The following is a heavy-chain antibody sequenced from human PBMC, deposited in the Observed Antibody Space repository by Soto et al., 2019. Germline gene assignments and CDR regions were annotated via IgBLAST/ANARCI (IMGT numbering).Heavy chain of an antibody. Sequence: QVQLQESGPGLVKPSQTLSLTCTVSGGSISSGDYYWNWIRQPPGKGLEWIGYIYYSGSTAYNPSLKGLLTTSVDTSTNQFSLKLSSVTAADPGVYYCARGGYYDSSGYSYDAFDIWGQGTMVTVSS. CDR3: ARGGYYDSSGYSYDAFDI. V-gene: IGHV4-30-4*01. D-gene: IGHD3-22*01. CDR1: GGSISSGDYY. CDR2: IYYSGST. J-gene: IGHJ3*02.